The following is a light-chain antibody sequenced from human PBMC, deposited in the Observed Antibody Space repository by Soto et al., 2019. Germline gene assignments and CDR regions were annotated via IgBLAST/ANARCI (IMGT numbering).Light chain of an antibody. Sequence: QSASVSGSPGQSITISCSGASSDVGSHYLVSWYQQQPGKAPKLIIYEGTKRPSGISYRFSASQSGNTASLTISGLEVEDEADYYCCSYGDFRTSWVFGGGTKVTVL. CDR3: CSYGDFRTSWV. CDR2: EGT. V-gene: IGLV2-23*01. CDR1: SSDVGSHYL. J-gene: IGLJ3*02.